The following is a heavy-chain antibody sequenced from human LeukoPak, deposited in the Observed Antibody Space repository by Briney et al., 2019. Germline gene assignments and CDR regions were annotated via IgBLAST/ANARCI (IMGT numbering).Heavy chain of an antibody. CDR2: INHSGST. D-gene: IGHD2-2*02. Sequence: SETLSLTCAVYGGSSSGYYWSWIRQPPGKGLEWIGEINHSGSTNYNPSLKSRVTISVDTSKNQFSLKLSSVTAADTAVYYCARSVVVPAAIGNWFDPWGQGTLVTVSS. CDR3: ARSVVVPAAIGNWFDP. J-gene: IGHJ5*02. V-gene: IGHV4-34*01. CDR1: GGSSSGYY.